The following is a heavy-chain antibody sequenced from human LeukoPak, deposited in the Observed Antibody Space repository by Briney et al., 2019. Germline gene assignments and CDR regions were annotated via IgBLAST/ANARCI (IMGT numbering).Heavy chain of an antibody. CDR3: ARRGYSYGLGGFDY. CDR1: GFTFSSYAM. D-gene: IGHD5-18*01. CDR2: IYHSGST. V-gene: IGHV4-4*02. J-gene: IGHJ4*02. Sequence: GSLRLSCAASGFTFSSYAMSWVRQPPGKGLEWIGEIYHSGSTNYNPSLKSRVTISVDKSKNQFSLKLSSVTAADTAVYYCARRGYSYGLGGFDYWGQGTLVTVSS.